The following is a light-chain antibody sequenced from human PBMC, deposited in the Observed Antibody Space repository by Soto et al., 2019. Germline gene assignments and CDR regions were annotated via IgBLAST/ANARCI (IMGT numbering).Light chain of an antibody. V-gene: IGKV1-39*01. J-gene: IGKJ2*01. CDR1: QIINNY. Sequence: DIQMTQSPSSLSASVGDRVTITCRASQIINNYLNWYQQKPGKVPKLLIYAAANLQSGVPSRFSGSESGTEFTLTISSLQPEDFATYYCQQNYNTPYTFGQGTKLEIK. CDR3: QQNYNTPYT. CDR2: AAA.